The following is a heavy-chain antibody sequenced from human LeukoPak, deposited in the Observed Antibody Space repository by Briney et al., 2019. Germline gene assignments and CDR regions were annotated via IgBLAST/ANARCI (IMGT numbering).Heavy chain of an antibody. J-gene: IGHJ3*02. CDR1: GFTFSNYA. CDR2: ITSGGGTT. CDR3: AKDWSSTANDAFDI. V-gene: IGHV3-23*01. D-gene: IGHD2-2*01. Sequence: GGSLRLSCAASGFTFSNYAMSWVRQAPGKGLDWVSAITSGGGTTYYADSVKGRFTISRDNSKNMLYLQMNSLRAEDTAVYYCAKDWSSTANDAFDIWGQGTMVTVSS.